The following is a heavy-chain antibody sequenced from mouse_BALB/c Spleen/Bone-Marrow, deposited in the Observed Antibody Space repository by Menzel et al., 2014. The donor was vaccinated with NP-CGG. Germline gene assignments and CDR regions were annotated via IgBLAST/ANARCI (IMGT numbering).Heavy chain of an antibody. J-gene: IGHJ4*01. CDR1: GDSITSGY. CDR2: ISYSGST. CDR3: ARWGGYGNYDAMDY. Sequence: EVQLQQSGPSLVKPSQTLSLTCSVTGDSITSGYWNWIRKFPGNKLEYMGYISYSGSTYYNPSLKSRISITRDTSKNQYYLQLNSATTEDTATYYCARWGGYGNYDAMDYWGQGTSVTVSS. V-gene: IGHV3-8*02. D-gene: IGHD2-10*02.